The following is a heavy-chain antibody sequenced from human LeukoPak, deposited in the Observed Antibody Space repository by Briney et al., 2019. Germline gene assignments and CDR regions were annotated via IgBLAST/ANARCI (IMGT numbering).Heavy chain of an antibody. V-gene: IGHV3-23*01. CDR1: GFTFSSYA. CDR3: VRQQTPHGNFDY. Sequence: PGGSLRLSCAASGFTFSSYAMSWVRQAPGKGLEWVSAISGSGGDTYYPGSVKGRFTISRENAKNSLSLQMNSLRAEDTAVYYCVRQQTPHGNFDYWGQGTLVTVSS. CDR2: ISGSGGDT. J-gene: IGHJ4*02. D-gene: IGHD1-1*01.